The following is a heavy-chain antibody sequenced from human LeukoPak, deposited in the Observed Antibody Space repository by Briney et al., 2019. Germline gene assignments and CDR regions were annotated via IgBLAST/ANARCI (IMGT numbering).Heavy chain of an antibody. V-gene: IGHV3-30*03. CDR2: LSYDGTIK. Sequence: GRSLRLSCAASGFTFSRYAMQWVRQAPGKGLEWVASLSYDGTIKYYADSVKGRFTISRDNAKNTVFLQMSSLRAEDTALYYCARKSASGNYPLDYWGQGTLVTVSS. J-gene: IGHJ4*02. CDR3: ARKSASGNYPLDY. D-gene: IGHD3-10*01. CDR1: GFTFSRYA.